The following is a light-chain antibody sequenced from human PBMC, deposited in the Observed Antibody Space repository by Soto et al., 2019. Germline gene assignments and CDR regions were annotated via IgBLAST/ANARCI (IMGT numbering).Light chain of an antibody. CDR3: QQYNYYPYT. J-gene: IGKJ2*01. V-gene: IGKV1-5*01. Sequence: DIQMTQSPSTLSASVGDRVTITCRASQSISTWLAWYHQKPGKAPKLLISGASSLESGVPSRFSGSGSGTEFSLAISSLQHDDFATYYCQQYNYYPYTFGEGTKLEIK. CDR1: QSISTW. CDR2: GAS.